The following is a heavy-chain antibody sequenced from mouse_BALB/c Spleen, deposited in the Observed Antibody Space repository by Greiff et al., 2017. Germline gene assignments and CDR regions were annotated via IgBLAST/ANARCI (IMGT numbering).Heavy chain of an antibody. J-gene: IGHJ4*01. CDR3: ARLVRNAMDY. V-gene: IGHV5-9-4*01. Sequence: EVNLVESGGGLVKPGGSLKLSCAASGFTFSSYAMSWVRQSPEKRLEWVAEISSGGSYTYYPDTVTGRFTISRDNAKNTLYLEMSSLRSEDTAMYYCARLVRNAMDYWGQGTSVTVSS. CDR2: ISSGGSYT. CDR1: GFTFSSYA.